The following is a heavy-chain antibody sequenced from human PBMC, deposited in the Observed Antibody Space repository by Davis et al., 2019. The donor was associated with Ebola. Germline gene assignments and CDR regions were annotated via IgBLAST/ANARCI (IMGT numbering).Heavy chain of an antibody. V-gene: IGHV4-61*01. CDR2: IYYSGST. CDR1: GGSVSSGSYY. CDR3: ARESSDGPIAVAAD. J-gene: IGHJ4*02. D-gene: IGHD6-19*01. Sequence: PSETLSLTCTVSGGSVSSGSYYWSWIRQPPGKGLEWIGYIYYSGSTNYNPSLKSRVTISVDTSKNQFSLKLSSVTAADTAVYYCARESSDGPIAVAADWGQGTLVTVSS.